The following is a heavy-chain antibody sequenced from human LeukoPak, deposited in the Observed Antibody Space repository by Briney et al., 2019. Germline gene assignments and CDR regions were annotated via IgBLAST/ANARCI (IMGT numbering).Heavy chain of an antibody. J-gene: IGHJ4*02. CDR2: IYTSGST. V-gene: IGHV4-4*09. CDR3: ARLAKYSSSVGLDY. Sequence: PSETLSLTCTVSGGSLSSYYWSWIRQPPGKGLEWIGYIYTSGSTNYNPSLKSRVTISVDTSKNQFSLKLSSVTAADTAVYYCARLAKYSSSVGLDYWGQGTLVTVSS. D-gene: IGHD6-6*01. CDR1: GGSLSSYY.